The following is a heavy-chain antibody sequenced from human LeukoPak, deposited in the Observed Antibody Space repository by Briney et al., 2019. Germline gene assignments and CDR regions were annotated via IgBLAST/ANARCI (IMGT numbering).Heavy chain of an antibody. CDR3: ARDTSGGARLGY. CDR1: GYTFTGYY. J-gene: IGHJ4*02. D-gene: IGHD3-16*01. Sequence: AAAVKVSCKASGYTFTGYYIHWVRQPPGQGLEWMGWVDPDSGGTNYAQKFQGRVTMTRDTSVNTAYMELSRLTSDDTAVYFCARDTSGGARLGYWGQGTLVTV. V-gene: IGHV1-2*02. CDR2: VDPDSGGT.